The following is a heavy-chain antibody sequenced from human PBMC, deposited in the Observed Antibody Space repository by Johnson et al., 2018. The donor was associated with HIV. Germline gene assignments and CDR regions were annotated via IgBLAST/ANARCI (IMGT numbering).Heavy chain of an antibody. CDR3: ARDLGTGDDAFDI. D-gene: IGHD7-27*01. V-gene: IGHV3-30*04. Sequence: QMLLVESGGGVVQPGRSLRLSCAASGFTFSSYAMHWVRQAPGKGLEWVAAISYDGRIKYYGDSVKGRFTISRDNSKNTLYLQMNSLRVEDTAVYYCARDLGTGDDAFDIWGQGTMVTVSS. CDR1: GFTFSSYA. CDR2: ISYDGRIK. J-gene: IGHJ3*02.